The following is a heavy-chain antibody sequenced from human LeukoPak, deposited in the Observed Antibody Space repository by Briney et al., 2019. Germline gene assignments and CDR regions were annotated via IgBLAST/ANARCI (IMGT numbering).Heavy chain of an antibody. CDR3: ARDAGFGYYDSSGYYYDY. V-gene: IGHV3-74*01. CDR2: INSDGSST. D-gene: IGHD3-22*01. J-gene: IGHJ4*02. CDR1: GFTFSSYW. Sequence: QPGGSLRLSCAASGFTFSSYWMHWVRQAPGKGLVWVSRINSDGSSTSYADSVKGRFPISRDNAKNTLYLQMNSLRAEDTAVYYCARDAGFGYYDSSGYYYDYWGQGTLVTVSS.